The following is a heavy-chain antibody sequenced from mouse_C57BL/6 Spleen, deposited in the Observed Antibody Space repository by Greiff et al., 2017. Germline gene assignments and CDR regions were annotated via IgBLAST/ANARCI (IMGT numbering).Heavy chain of an antibody. CDR2: IDPETGGT. Sequence: VQLQQSGAELVRPGASVTLSCKASGYTFTDYEMHWVKQTPVHGLEWIGAIDPETGGTAYNQKFKGKAILTADKSSSTAYMELRSLTSEESAVYYCTRRNLLDFYSNYEFAYWGQGTLVTVSA. CDR3: TRRNLLDFYSNYEFAY. CDR1: GYTFTDYE. V-gene: IGHV1-15*01. D-gene: IGHD2-5*01. J-gene: IGHJ3*01.